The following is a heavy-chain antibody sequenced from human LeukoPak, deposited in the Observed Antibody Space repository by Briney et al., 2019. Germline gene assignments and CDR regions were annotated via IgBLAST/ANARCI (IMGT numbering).Heavy chain of an antibody. CDR3: ARGRYSGSYDLDY. D-gene: IGHD1-26*01. CDR1: GVSISSGSNY. J-gene: IGHJ4*02. V-gene: IGHV4-61*02. CDR2: IYTSGST. Sequence: PSETLSLTCTVSGVSISSGSNYWGWLRQPAGKGLEWIGRIYTSGSTNYNPPLKSRVTISVDTSKNQFSLKLSSVTAADTAVYYCARGRYSGSYDLDYWGQGTLVTVSS.